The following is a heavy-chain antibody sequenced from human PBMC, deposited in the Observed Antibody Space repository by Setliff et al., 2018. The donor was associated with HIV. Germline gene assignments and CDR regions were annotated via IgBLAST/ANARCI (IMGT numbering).Heavy chain of an antibody. D-gene: IGHD7-27*01. CDR3: ARQVGNKVLFDS. CDR1: GGSFSGYY. Sequence: SETLSLTCVVYGGSFSGYYLSWVRQPPGKGLEWIGEISHSGTTTYSPSLESRVSISPDTSKNQFSLKLTSVSAADTAVYYCARQVGNKVLFDSWGQGTLVTVSS. V-gene: IGHV4-34*01. J-gene: IGHJ4*02. CDR2: ISHSGTT.